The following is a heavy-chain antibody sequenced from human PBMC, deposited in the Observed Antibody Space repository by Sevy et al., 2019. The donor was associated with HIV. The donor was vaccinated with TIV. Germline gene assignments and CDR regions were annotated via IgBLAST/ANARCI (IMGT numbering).Heavy chain of an antibody. J-gene: IGHJ6*02. Sequence: GGFLRLSCAASGFRFINHAIHWVRQAPGKGLEWVAVISYDGSNKYYADSVKGRFTISRDTFKSTVYLEMDSLRGDDTAVYYCARDLYSGYADYYYYGMDVWGQGTTVTVSS. D-gene: IGHD5-12*01. V-gene: IGHV3-30*04. CDR2: ISYDGSNK. CDR1: GFRFINHA. CDR3: ARDLYSGYADYYYYGMDV.